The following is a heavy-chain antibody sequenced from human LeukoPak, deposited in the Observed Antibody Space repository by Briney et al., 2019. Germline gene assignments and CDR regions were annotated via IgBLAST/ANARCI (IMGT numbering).Heavy chain of an antibody. V-gene: IGHV4-31*03. J-gene: IGHJ4*02. CDR2: TFYSGNS. CDR1: GGSISSGLYY. D-gene: IGHD1-1*01. CDR3: ARNLYRLSSTGQSDYFDH. Sequence: SETLSLTCTVSGGSISSGLYYWSWIRQHPGEGLEWIGYTFYSGNSYYNPSLKSRLTISVDSSNNQFSLKLNSVTAADTAVYYCARNLYRLSSTGQSDYFDHWGQGTLVTVSS.